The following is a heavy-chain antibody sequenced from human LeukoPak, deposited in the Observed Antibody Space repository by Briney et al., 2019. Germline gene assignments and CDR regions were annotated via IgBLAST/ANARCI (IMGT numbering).Heavy chain of an antibody. V-gene: IGHV5-51*01. CDR2: IYPGASDT. CDR1: GYSFTSYW. J-gene: IGHJ4*02. D-gene: IGHD2-21*02. CDR3: ARRTDCGGDCHFDY. Sequence: GESLKISCKGSGYSFTSYWIGGWRRMPGKAWEGWGSIYPGASDTRYSPSFQGQVTISADKSISTAYLQWSSLKASDTAMYYCARRTDCGGDCHFDYWGQGTLVTVSS.